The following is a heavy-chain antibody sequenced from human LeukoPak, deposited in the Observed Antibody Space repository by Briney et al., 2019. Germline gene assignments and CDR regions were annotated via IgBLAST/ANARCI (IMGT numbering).Heavy chain of an antibody. J-gene: IGHJ4*02. CDR1: GYTFTGHY. V-gene: IGHV1-2*02. CDR3: ARDENWGPDY. D-gene: IGHD7-27*01. CDR2: IHAGTGDT. Sequence: ASVKVSCKASGYTFTGHYMHWVRQATGHGLEWMGWIHAGTGDTNYAQKFQGRFTMTRDTSISTLYMELNRLTSDDTAVYFCARDENWGPDYWGQGTLVTVSS.